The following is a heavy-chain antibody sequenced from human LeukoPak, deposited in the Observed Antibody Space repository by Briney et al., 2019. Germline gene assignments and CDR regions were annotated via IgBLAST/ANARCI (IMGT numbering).Heavy chain of an antibody. CDR3: ASRIYYDFWSGYYSFDY. Sequence: SVTVSCTASGGTFSSYAISWVRQAPGQGLEWMGGIIPIFGTANYAQKFQGRVTITADESTSTAYMELSSLRSEDTAVYYCASRIYYDFWSGYYSFDYWGQGTLVTVSS. J-gene: IGHJ4*02. CDR1: GGTFSSYA. V-gene: IGHV1-69*13. CDR2: IIPIFGTA. D-gene: IGHD3-3*01.